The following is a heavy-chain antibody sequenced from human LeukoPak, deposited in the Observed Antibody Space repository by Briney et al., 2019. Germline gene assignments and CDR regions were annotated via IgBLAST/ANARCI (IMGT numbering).Heavy chain of an antibody. CDR1: GYTLTELS. J-gene: IGHJ3*02. Sequence: AASVKVSCKVSGYTLTELSMHWVRQAPGKGLEWMGGFDPEDGETIYAQKFQGRVTMTEDTSTDTAYMELSSLRSEDTAVYYCATDPWGVGAHSAFDIWGQGTMVTVSS. V-gene: IGHV1-24*01. CDR3: ATDPWGVGAHSAFDI. D-gene: IGHD1-26*01. CDR2: FDPEDGET.